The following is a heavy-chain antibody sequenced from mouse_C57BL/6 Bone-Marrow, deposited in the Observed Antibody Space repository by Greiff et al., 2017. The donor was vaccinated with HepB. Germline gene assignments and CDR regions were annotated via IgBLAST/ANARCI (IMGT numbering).Heavy chain of an antibody. D-gene: IGHD1-1*01. V-gene: IGHV1-53*01. Sequence: VQLQQPGTELVKPGASVKLSCKASGYTFTSYWMHWVKQRPGQGLEWIGNINPSNGGTNYNEKFKSKATLTVDKSSSTAYMQLSSLTSEDSAVYYCARSHITTVVAKDYWGQGTTLTVSS. CDR2: INPSNGGT. CDR3: ARSHITTVVAKDY. J-gene: IGHJ2*01. CDR1: GYTFTSYW.